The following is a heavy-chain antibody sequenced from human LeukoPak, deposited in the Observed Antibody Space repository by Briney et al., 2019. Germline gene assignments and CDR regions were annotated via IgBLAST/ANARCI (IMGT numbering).Heavy chain of an antibody. D-gene: IGHD2-2*01. Sequence: SVKVSCKASGGTFSSYAISWVRQAPGQGLEWMGGIIPIFGTANYAQKFQGRVTITTDESTSTAYMELSSLRSEDTAVYYCARGYCSSTSCYKYYFDYWGQGTLVTVSP. J-gene: IGHJ4*02. CDR1: GGTFSSYA. CDR3: ARGYCSSTSCYKYYFDY. V-gene: IGHV1-69*05. CDR2: IIPIFGTA.